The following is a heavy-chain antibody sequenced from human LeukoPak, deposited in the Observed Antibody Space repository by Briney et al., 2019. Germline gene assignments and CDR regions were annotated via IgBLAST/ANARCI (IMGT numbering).Heavy chain of an antibody. CDR1: SGSISSGGYY. V-gene: IGHV4-31*03. CDR2: IHYSGST. CDR3: ARAESYYDSSGYPNDYYFDY. J-gene: IGHJ4*02. D-gene: IGHD3-22*01. Sequence: SETLSLTCTVSSGSISSGGYYWSWIRQHPGKGLEWIGYIHYSGSTYYNPSLKSRVTISVDTSKNQFSLKLSSVTAADTAVYYCARAESYYDSSGYPNDYYFDYWGQGTLVTVSS.